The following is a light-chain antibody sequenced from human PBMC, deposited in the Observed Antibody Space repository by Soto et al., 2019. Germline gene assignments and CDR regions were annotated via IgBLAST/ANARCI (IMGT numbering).Light chain of an antibody. J-gene: IGLJ1*01. Sequence: QSALTQPPSASGSPGQSVTISCTGTSSDVGGYNYVSWYQQHPGKAPKLMIYEVSKRPSGVPDRCSGSKSGNTASLTVSGLQPEDEADYYCSSYAGSNKSVFGTGTKLTV. V-gene: IGLV2-8*01. CDR1: SSDVGGYNY. CDR3: SSYAGSNKSV. CDR2: EVS.